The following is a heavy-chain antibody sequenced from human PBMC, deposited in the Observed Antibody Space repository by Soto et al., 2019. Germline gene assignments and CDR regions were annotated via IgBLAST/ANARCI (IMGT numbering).Heavy chain of an antibody. CDR2: LWYDGNNK. J-gene: IGHJ4*02. D-gene: IGHD3-22*01. V-gene: IGHV3-33*01. CDR1: GFTFSSFG. CDR3: ARDDDTSSHYSRFGY. Sequence: QVQLVESGGGVVQPGRSLRLSCAASGFTFSSFGMHWVRQAPGKGLEWVAVLWYDGNNKYYADSVKGRFTISRDKSKNTLYLQMNSLKAEDTAVYYCARDDDTSSHYSRFGYWGQGTLVTVSS.